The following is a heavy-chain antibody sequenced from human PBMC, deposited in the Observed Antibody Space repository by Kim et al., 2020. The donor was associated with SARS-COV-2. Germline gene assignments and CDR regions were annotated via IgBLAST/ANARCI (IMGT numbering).Heavy chain of an antibody. Sequence: SETLSLTCAVYGGSFSGYYWSWIRQPPGKGLEWIGEINHSGSTNYNPSLKSRVTISVDTSKNQFSLKLSSVTAADTAVYYCARAPGVGDSSGYYFDYWGQGTLVTVSS. CDR1: GGSFSGYY. CDR2: INHSGST. CDR3: ARAPGVGDSSGYYFDY. D-gene: IGHD3-22*01. J-gene: IGHJ4*02. V-gene: IGHV4-34*01.